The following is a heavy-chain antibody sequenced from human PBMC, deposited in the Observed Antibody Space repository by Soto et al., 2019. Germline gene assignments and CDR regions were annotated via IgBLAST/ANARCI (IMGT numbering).Heavy chain of an antibody. Sequence: SENLSLTCTVSGGSVSSGSYYWSWIRQPPGKGLEWIGYIYSSGSTSYNPSLKSRVTISVDTSKNQFSLKLSSVTAADTAVYYCARDGDGYNYWGQGTLVTVSS. V-gene: IGHV4-61*01. CDR2: IYSSGST. D-gene: IGHD5-12*01. CDR3: ARDGDGYNY. CDR1: GGSVSSGSYY. J-gene: IGHJ4*02.